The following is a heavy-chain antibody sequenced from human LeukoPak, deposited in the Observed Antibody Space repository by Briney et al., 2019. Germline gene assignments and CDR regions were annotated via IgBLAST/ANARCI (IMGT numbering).Heavy chain of an antibody. J-gene: IGHJ4*02. Sequence: ASVKVSCKVSGYTLTELSMHWVRQAPGKGLEWMGGFDPEDGETIYAQKFQGRVTMTEDTSTDTAYMELSSLRSEDTAVYYCARDDCSGGSCYDYFDYWGQGTLVTVSS. CDR2: FDPEDGET. V-gene: IGHV1-24*01. D-gene: IGHD2-15*01. CDR3: ARDDCSGGSCYDYFDY. CDR1: GYTLTELS.